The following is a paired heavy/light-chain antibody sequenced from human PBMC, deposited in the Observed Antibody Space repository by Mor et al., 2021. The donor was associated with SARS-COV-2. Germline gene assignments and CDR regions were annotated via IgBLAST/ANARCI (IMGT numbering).Light chain of an antibody. CDR3: CSYAATSTWV. CDR1: TSDVGSYNF. J-gene: IGLJ2*01. Sequence: QSALTQPASVSGSPGQSITISCTGTTSDVGSYNFLSWYQQHPGKAPKLMIYEGTKRPSGVSNRFSGSKSGNTASLTISGLQAEDEADYYCCSYAATSTWVFGGGTKLTVL. CDR2: EGT. V-gene: IGLV2-23*01.
Heavy chain of an antibody. CDR3: AALGATIFGVGDF. J-gene: IGHJ4*02. Sequence: EVQLLESGGGLAQPGGSLRLSCAASGFTFSSYAMSWVRQAPGKGLEWVSLISSRGTGTYYADFVKGRFTISRDNSKNTLYLQMNSLRAEDTAVYYCAALGATIFGVGDFWGQGTLVTVSA. CDR2: ISSRGTGT. D-gene: IGHD1-26*01. CDR1: GFTFSSYA. V-gene: IGHV3-23*01.